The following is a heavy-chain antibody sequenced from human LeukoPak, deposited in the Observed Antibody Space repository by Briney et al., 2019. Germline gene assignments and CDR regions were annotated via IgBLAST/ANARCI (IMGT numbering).Heavy chain of an antibody. J-gene: IGHJ4*02. CDR1: GFTFSSYS. V-gene: IGHV3-21*01. D-gene: IGHD2-2*01. CDR3: ARDYCSSTSCYDY. CDR2: ISSSSSYI. Sequence: TGGSLRLSCAASGFTFSSYSMNWVRQAPGKGLEWVSSISSSSSYIYYADSVKGRFTISRDNAKNSLYLQMNSLRAEDTAVYYCARDYCSSTSCYDYWGQGTLVTVSS.